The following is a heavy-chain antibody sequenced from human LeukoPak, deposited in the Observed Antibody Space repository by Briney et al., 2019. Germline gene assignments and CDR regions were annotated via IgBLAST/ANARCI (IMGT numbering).Heavy chain of an antibody. J-gene: IGHJ5*02. CDR3: ARDLSGSAWHLFDP. CDR1: GGSISAYY. V-gene: IGHV4-59*01. Sequence: SETLSLTCTVSGGSISAYYWSWIRQPPGKGLEWIGYIDYSGSPNYNPSLRSRVTISIDTSKNQFSLKLTSVTAADTAVYYCARDLSGSAWHLFDPWGQGTLVTVSS. D-gene: IGHD6-19*01. CDR2: IDYSGSP.